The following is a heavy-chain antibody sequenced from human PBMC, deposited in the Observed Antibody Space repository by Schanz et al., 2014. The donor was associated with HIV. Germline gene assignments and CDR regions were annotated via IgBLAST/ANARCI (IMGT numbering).Heavy chain of an antibody. V-gene: IGHV1-8*02. CDR2: MNATSGNT. CDR3: ARLVGATGLELDY. Sequence: QVQLVQSGAEVTEPGASVKVSCEASGYTFSDYDINWVRQATGQRLEWMGWMNATSGNTRYAQKFQGRVTMTRNPSISTAYMELSSLRSEDTAVYYCARLVGATGLELDYWGQGTLVTVSS. CDR1: GYTFSDYD. D-gene: IGHD1-26*01. J-gene: IGHJ4*02.